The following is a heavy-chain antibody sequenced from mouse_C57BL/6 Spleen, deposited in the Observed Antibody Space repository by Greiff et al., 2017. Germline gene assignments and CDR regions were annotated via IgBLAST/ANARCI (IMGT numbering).Heavy chain of an antibody. CDR3: ARGLLQAWFAD. CDR2: IDPSDSYT. CDR1: GYTFTSYW. D-gene: IGHD2-3*01. Sequence: QVQLKQPGAELVMPGASVKLSCKASGYTFTSYWMHWVKQRPGQGLEWIGEIDPSDSYTNYNQKFKGKSTLTVDKSSSTAYMQLSSLTSEDSAVYYCARGLLQAWFADWGQGTLVTVSA. V-gene: IGHV1-69*01. J-gene: IGHJ3*01.